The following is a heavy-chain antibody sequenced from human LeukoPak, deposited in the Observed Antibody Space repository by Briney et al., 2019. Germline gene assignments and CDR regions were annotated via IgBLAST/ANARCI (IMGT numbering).Heavy chain of an antibody. Sequence: GASVKVSFKASGYTFTSYGISWVRQAPGQGLEWMGWISAYNGNTNYAQKLQGRVTMTTDTSTSTAYMELRSLRSDDTAVYYCARDIVLMVYARSSYYGMDVWGQGTTVTVSS. CDR1: GYTFTSYG. J-gene: IGHJ6*02. D-gene: IGHD2-8*01. V-gene: IGHV1-18*01. CDR3: ARDIVLMVYARSSYYGMDV. CDR2: ISAYNGNT.